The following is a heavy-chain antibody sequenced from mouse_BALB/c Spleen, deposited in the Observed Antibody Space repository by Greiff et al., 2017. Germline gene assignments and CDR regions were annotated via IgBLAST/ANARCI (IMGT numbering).Heavy chain of an antibody. CDR2: ISDGGSYT. CDR3: ARDRGITTRGYAMDY. CDR1: GFTFSDYY. D-gene: IGHD1-1*01. Sequence: EVQLVESGGGLVKPGGSLKLSCAASGFTFSDYYMYWVRQTPEKRLEWVATISDGGSYTYYPDSVKGRFTISRDNAKNNLYLQMSSLKSEDTAMYYCARDRGITTRGYAMDYWGQGTSVTVSS. V-gene: IGHV5-4*02. J-gene: IGHJ4*01.